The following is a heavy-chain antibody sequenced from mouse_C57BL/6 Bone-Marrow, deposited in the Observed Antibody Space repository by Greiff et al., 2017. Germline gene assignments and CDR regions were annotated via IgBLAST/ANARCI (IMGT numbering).Heavy chain of an antibody. CDR3: ARERFYYYGFAY. J-gene: IGHJ3*01. Sequence: VQLKQSGPVLVKPGASVKMSCKASGYTFTDYYMNWVKQSHGKSLEWIGVINPYNGGTSYNQKFKGKATLTVDKSSSTAYMELNSLTSEDSAVYYCARERFYYYGFAYWGQGTLVTVSA. D-gene: IGHD1-1*01. CDR1: GYTFTDYY. CDR2: INPYNGGT. V-gene: IGHV1-19*01.